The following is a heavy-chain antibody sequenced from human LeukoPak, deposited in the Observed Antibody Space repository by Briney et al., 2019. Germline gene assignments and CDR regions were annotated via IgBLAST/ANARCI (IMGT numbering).Heavy chain of an antibody. Sequence: PSETLSLTCSVSDGSISNYYWSWLRQRPGKELAFIGYIYYTGGTNYNPSLLSRATISVDTSKNQFSLELKYVAAADTAIYFCARGRFELPYWGQGTLVTVSS. CDR3: ARGRFELPY. D-gene: IGHD2-15*01. V-gene: IGHV4-59*08. J-gene: IGHJ4*02. CDR1: DGSISNYY. CDR2: IYYTGGT.